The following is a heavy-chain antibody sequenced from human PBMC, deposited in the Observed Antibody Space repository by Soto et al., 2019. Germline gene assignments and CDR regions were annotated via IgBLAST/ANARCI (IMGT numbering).Heavy chain of an antibody. D-gene: IGHD6-13*01. J-gene: IGHJ5*02. CDR3: ARRAAAGTLDWCEP. CDR1: GGTFSSYA. CDR2: IIPIFGTA. Sequence: SVKVSCKASGGTFSSYAISWVRQAPGQGLEWMGGIIPIFGTANYAQKFQGRVTITADESTSTAYMELSSLRSEDTAVYYCARRAAAGTLDWCEPWRQGTLFTVSS. V-gene: IGHV1-69*13.